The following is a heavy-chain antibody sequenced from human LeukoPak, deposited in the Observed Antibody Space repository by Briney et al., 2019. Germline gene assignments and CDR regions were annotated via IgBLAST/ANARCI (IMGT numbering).Heavy chain of an antibody. Sequence: ASVKVSCKASGYTFTSYDINWVRQATGQGLEWMGWMNPNSGNTGYAQKFQGRVTITRNTSISTAYMELSSLRSEDTAVYYCARGLNNWNDVWLVDYWGQGTLVTVSS. CDR3: ARGLNNWNDVWLVDY. V-gene: IGHV1-8*03. CDR2: MNPNSGNT. J-gene: IGHJ4*02. D-gene: IGHD1-1*01. CDR1: GYTFTSYD.